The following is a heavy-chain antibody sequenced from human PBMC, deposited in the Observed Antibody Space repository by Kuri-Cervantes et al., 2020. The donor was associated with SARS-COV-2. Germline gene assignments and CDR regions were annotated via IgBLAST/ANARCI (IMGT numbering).Heavy chain of an antibody. CDR1: GGSISSSSYY. Sequence: ESLKISCTVSGGSISSSSYYWGWIRQPPGKGLEWIGSIYYSGSTYYNPSLKSRVTISVDTSKNQFSLKLTSVTAADTAVYYCARRSYYDFFTGYYIPFYIDVWGKGTTVTVSS. V-gene: IGHV4-39*01. D-gene: IGHD3-9*01. CDR2: IYYSGST. CDR3: ARRSYYDFFTGYYIPFYIDV. J-gene: IGHJ6*03.